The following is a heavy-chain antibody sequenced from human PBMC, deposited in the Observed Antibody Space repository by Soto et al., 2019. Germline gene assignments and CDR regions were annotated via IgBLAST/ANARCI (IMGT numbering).Heavy chain of an antibody. J-gene: IGHJ4*02. CDR3: ARDYSSMGGSGSSLAFYFDY. CDR2: IWYDGSNK. CDR1: GFTFSSYG. D-gene: IGHD3-10*01. Sequence: GGSLRLSCAASGFTFSSYGMHWVRQAPGKGLEWVAVIWYDGSNKYYADSVKGRFTISRDNSKNTLYLQMNSLRAEDTAVYYCARDYSSMGGSGSSLAFYFDYWGQGTLVTVSS. V-gene: IGHV3-33*01.